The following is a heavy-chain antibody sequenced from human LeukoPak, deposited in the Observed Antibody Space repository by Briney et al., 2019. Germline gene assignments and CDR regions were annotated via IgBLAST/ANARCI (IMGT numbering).Heavy chain of an antibody. V-gene: IGHV3-74*01. CDR1: GFTFSSYW. J-gene: IGHJ4*02. CDR2: INSDGGTT. CDR3: AKGKRYPDY. Sequence: GGSLRLSCAASGFTFSSYWMHWVRQAPGKGLVWVSRINSDGGTTNYADYVKGRFTISRDNAKNSLYLQMDSLRVEDTAVYYCAKGKRYPDYWGQGTLVTVSS. D-gene: IGHD1-1*01.